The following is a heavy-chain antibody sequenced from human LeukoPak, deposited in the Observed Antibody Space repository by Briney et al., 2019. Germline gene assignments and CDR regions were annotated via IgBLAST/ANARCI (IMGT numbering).Heavy chain of an antibody. J-gene: IGHJ5*02. CDR3: VRVGQQLILWFDP. D-gene: IGHD6-13*01. V-gene: IGHV1-18*01. Sequence: ASVKVSCKASGDTFTNYGIGWVRQAPGQGLEWMGWINTYNEETEYAQKFQCRVTMTTDSSTNTAHMELRSLRSEDTAMYYCVRVGQQLILWFDPWGQGTLVTVSS. CDR1: GDTFTNYG. CDR2: INTYNEET.